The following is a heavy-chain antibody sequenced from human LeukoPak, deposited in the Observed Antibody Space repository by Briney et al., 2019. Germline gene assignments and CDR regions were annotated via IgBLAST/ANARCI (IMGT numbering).Heavy chain of an antibody. J-gene: IGHJ6*03. D-gene: IGHD6-19*01. CDR2: ISAYNGNT. CDR1: GYTFTSYG. V-gene: IGHV1-18*01. Sequence: ASVKVSCKASGYTFTSYGISWVRQAPGQGLEWMGWISAYNGNTNYAQKLQGRVTMTTDTSTSTAYMELRSLRSDDTAVYYCARVAAHSSGWYDVSDYYMDVWGKGTTVTVSS. CDR3: ARVAAHSSGWYDVSDYYMDV.